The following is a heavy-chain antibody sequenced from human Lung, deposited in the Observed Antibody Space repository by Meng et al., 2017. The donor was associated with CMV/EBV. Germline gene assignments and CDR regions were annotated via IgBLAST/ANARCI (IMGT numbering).Heavy chain of an antibody. D-gene: IGHD6-13*01. V-gene: IGHV1-2*02. CDR3: ARAPGLSLAAAASDAYFDK. CDR1: GYTSTNYY. Sequence: ASVXVSXXASGYTSTNYYIHWVRQAPGQGLEWMGWIKPNSGATNYVQKFQGRLTVTRDTSITTAYMELTRLRSDDTAVYYCARAPGLSLAAAASDAYFDKWGQGXLVTVSS. J-gene: IGHJ4*02. CDR2: IKPNSGAT.